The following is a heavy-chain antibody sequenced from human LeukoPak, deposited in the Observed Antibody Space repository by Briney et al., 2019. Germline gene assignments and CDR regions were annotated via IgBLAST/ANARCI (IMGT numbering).Heavy chain of an antibody. D-gene: IGHD2-21*01. Sequence: GGSLRLSCAASGFTFSSYEMNWVRQAPGKGLEWVSYISSSGSTIYYADSVKGRFTISRDSAKNSLYLQMNSLRAEDTAVYYCARVVRDYVGDYNWFDPWGQGTLVTVSS. CDR1: GFTFSSYE. J-gene: IGHJ5*02. V-gene: IGHV3-48*03. CDR2: ISSSGSTI. CDR3: ARVVRDYVGDYNWFDP.